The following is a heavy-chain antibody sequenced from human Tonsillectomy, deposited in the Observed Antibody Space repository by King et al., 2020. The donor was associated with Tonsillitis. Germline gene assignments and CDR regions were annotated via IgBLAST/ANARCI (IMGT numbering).Heavy chain of an antibody. CDR2: ITRDGASA. Sequence: DVQLVESGGVVVQPGGSLRLSCAASGFTFDDYTMHWVRQAPGKGLEWVSLITRDGASADYADSMKGRFTISRDSSKDFLYLQMNSLRSEDTALYFCASEKEKFFYYWGQGTLVTVSS. CDR3: ASEKEKFFYY. CDR1: GFTFDDYT. V-gene: IGHV3-43*01. J-gene: IGHJ4*02.